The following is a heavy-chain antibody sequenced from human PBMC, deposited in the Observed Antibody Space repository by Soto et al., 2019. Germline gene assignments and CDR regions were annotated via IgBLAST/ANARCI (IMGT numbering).Heavy chain of an antibody. D-gene: IGHD5-18*01. CDR2: INPSDGGT. Sequence: QVQLVQSGAEVKKPGASVRVSCKASGYTFTSYYLNWVRQAPGQGLEWMGIINPSDGGTTYAQKFQGRFTMTGDTSTSTLYMELSSLRSDDTAVYYCVRSDTADYWGQGTLVTVSS. V-gene: IGHV1-46*03. CDR1: GYTFTSYY. CDR3: VRSDTADY. J-gene: IGHJ4*02.